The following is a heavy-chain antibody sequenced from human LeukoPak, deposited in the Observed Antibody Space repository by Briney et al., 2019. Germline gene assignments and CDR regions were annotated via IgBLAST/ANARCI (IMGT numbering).Heavy chain of an antibody. V-gene: IGHV3-21*01. D-gene: IGHD2-2*01. J-gene: IGHJ5*02. Sequence: GGSLRLSCAASGFTFSSYNMNWVRQAPGKGLEWVSSISSSSSYIYYSDSVRGRFTISRDNAKNSLYLQMNSLRAEDTAVYYCATSSYCSSTSCYSDLDPWGQGTLVTVSS. CDR3: ATSSYCSSTSCYSDLDP. CDR1: GFTFSSYN. CDR2: ISSSSSYI.